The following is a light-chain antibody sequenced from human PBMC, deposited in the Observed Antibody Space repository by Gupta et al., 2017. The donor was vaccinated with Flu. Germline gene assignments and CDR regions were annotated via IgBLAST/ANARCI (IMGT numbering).Light chain of an antibody. CDR2: WAS. CDR3: QQDDGTPYT. Sequence: DIVMTQSPDSLAVSLGERATINCKSSQSVLYSSNNRNYLVWYQQKPGQPPKLLIYWASTRESGVPDRFSGSGSGTDFTLTISSLQAEDVAVYYCQQDDGTPYTFGQGTKLEIK. CDR1: QSVLYSSNNRNY. J-gene: IGKJ2*01. V-gene: IGKV4-1*01.